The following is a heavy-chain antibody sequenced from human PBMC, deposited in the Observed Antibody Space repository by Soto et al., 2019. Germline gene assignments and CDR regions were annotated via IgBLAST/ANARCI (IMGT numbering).Heavy chain of an antibody. CDR1: GYTFTSYY. CDR2: INPSGGSR. D-gene: IGHD5-18*01. J-gene: IGHJ5*02. Sequence: QVQLVQSGAEVKKPGASVKVSCKASGYTFTSYYMHWVRQAPGQGLEWMGIINPSGGSRSYAQKFQGRVTMTRDTATSTVYMELSSLRSEDTAVYYCARVYPSDTRYGYVGNNWFDPWGQGTLVTVSS. V-gene: IGHV1-46*03. CDR3: ARVYPSDTRYGYVGNNWFDP.